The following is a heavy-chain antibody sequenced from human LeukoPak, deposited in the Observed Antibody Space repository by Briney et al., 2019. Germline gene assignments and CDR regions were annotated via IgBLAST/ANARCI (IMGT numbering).Heavy chain of an antibody. J-gene: IGHJ4*02. Sequence: SQTLSLTCTFSGCSISRGGYYWSWVPQHPGEGLEWIGSIYYSGSTNYNPSLQGRVTISLDTSRNQFSLKLSSVTAADTAVYYCASGDNDPLFDYWGQGTLVTVSS. CDR2: IYYSGST. CDR3: ASGDNDPLFDY. D-gene: IGHD1-1*01. CDR1: GCSISRGGYY. V-gene: IGHV4-31*03.